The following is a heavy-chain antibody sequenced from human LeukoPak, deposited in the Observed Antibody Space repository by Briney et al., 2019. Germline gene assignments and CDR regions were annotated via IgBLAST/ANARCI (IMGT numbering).Heavy chain of an antibody. CDR3: ARHYYDVLTGFSYFFDS. CDR2: IFYSGTT. D-gene: IGHD3-9*01. V-gene: IGHV4-59*01. Sequence: KPSGTLSLTCTVSGGSTSTYYWSWIRQPPGEGLEWIGYIFYSGTTYYNPSLESRVTISLHTSKSQFSLRLSSVTAADTAVYYCARHYYDVLTGFSYFFDSWGQGTLVTVSS. CDR1: GGSTSTYY. J-gene: IGHJ4*02.